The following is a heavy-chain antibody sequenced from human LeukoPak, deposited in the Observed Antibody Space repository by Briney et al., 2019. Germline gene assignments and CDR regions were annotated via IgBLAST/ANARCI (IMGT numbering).Heavy chain of an antibody. V-gene: IGHV3-9*03. J-gene: IGHJ4*02. CDR2: ISWNSGSI. CDR1: GFTFDDYA. CDR3: AKDLTPELGPFDY. D-gene: IGHD1-7*01. Sequence: GGSLRLSCAASGFTFDDYAMHWVRQAPGKGLEWVSGISWNSGSIGYADSVKGRFTISRDNAKNSLYLQMNSLKAEDMALYYCAKDLTPELGPFDYWGQGTLVTVSS.